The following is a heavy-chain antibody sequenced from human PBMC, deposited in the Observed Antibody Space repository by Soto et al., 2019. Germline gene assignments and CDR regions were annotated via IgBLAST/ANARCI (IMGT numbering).Heavy chain of an antibody. D-gene: IGHD3-22*01. CDR3: ARYDSSGYYWPYYYYGMDV. V-gene: IGHV3-21*01. CDR1: GFTFSTYS. CDR2: ISDSSSYI. Sequence: PGGSLRLSCAASGFTFSTYSMNWVRQAPGKGLKWVSSISDSSSYIYYADSVKGRFTISRDNAKNSLYLQMNSLRAEDTAVYYCARYDSSGYYWPYYYYGMDVLGQGTTVTVSS. J-gene: IGHJ6*02.